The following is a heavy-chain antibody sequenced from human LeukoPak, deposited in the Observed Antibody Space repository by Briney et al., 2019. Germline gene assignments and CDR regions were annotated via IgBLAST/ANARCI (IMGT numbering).Heavy chain of an antibody. J-gene: IGHJ6*03. Sequence: PSETLSLTCTVSGGSISSYYWSWIRQPPGKGLEWIGYIYYSGSTNYNPSLKSRVTMSVDTSKNQFSLKLSSVTAADTAVYYCARDREDYAAAGLWRDYYYYYMDVWGKGTTVTISS. V-gene: IGHV4-59*12. D-gene: IGHD6-13*01. CDR3: ARDREDYAAAGLWRDYYYYYMDV. CDR1: GGSISSYY. CDR2: IYYSGST.